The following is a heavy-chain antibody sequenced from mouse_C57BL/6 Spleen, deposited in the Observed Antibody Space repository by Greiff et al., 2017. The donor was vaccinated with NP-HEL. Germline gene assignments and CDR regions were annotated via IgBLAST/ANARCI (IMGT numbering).Heavy chain of an antibody. CDR1: GFTFSSYA. CDR3: AREDSPAWFAY. J-gene: IGHJ3*01. CDR2: ISDGGSYT. V-gene: IGHV5-4*01. Sequence: EVKLVESGGGLVKPGGSLKLSCAASGFTFSSYAMSWVRQTPEKRLEWVATISDGGSYTYYPDNVKGRFTISRDNAKNNLYLQMSHLKSEDTAMYYCAREDSPAWFAYWGQGTLVTVSA. D-gene: IGHD6-1*01.